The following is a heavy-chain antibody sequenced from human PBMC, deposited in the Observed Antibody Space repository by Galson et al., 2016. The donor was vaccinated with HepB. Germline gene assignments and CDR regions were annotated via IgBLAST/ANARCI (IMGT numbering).Heavy chain of an antibody. V-gene: IGHV3-9*01. D-gene: IGHD2-2*01. CDR1: GFTFHDYA. Sequence: SLRLSCAASGFTFHDYAMHWVRQAPGEGLEWVSGITWNSGRLLYADSVKGRFTISRDNAKHSLSLQMNSMTTKDTALYYCAKDHCSDTSCHFDYWGQGTLVAVSA. J-gene: IGHJ4*02. CDR3: AKDHCSDTSCHFDY. CDR2: ITWNSGRL.